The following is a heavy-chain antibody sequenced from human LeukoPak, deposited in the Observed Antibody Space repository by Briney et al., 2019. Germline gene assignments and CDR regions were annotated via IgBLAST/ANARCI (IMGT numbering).Heavy chain of an antibody. D-gene: IGHD1-7*01. J-gene: IGHJ5*02. CDR2: IKSKTDGGTT. CDR3: TARIVARTTIPRFDP. CDR1: GFTFSNAW. V-gene: IGHV3-15*01. Sequence: GGSLRLSCAASGFTFSNAWMSWVRQAPGKGLEWVGRIKSKTDGGTTDYAAPVKGRFTISRDDSKTTLYLQMNSLKTEETDVYYCTARIVARTTIPRFDPWGQGTLVTVSS.